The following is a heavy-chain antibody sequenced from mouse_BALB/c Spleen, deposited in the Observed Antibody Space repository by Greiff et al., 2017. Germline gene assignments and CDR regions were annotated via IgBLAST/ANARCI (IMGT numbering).Heavy chain of an antibody. CDR1: GYTFTSYV. V-gene: IGHV1-14*01. CDR3: ARGGITTAFAY. Sequence: EVKLQESGPELVKPGASVKMSCKASGYTFTSYVMHWVKQKPGQGLEWIGYINPYNDGTKYNEKFKGKATLTSDKSSSTAYMELSSLTSEDSAVYYCARGGITTAFAYWGQGTLVTVSA. J-gene: IGHJ3*01. D-gene: IGHD2-4*01. CDR2: INPYNDGT.